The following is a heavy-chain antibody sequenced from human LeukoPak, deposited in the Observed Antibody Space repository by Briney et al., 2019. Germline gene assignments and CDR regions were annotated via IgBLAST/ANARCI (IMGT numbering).Heavy chain of an antibody. Sequence: GGSLRLSCAASGFTFSSYSMNWVRQAPGKGLEWVSYISSSSSTIYYADSVKGRFTISRDNAKNSLYLQMNSLRAEDTAVYYCARDYPAVFDYWGQGTLVTVSS. CDR3: ARDYPAVFDY. V-gene: IGHV3-48*04. D-gene: IGHD3-16*02. CDR2: ISSSSSTI. J-gene: IGHJ4*02. CDR1: GFTFSSYS.